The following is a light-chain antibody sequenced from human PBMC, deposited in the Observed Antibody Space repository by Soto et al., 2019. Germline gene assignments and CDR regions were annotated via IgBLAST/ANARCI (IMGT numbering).Light chain of an antibody. J-gene: IGLJ1*01. CDR2: EVS. V-gene: IGLV2-14*01. CDR3: SSYTSTSTLV. Sequence: QSALTQPASVSGSPGQSITISCTGTSSDVGGYKYVSWYQQHPGTAPKLIIFEVSNRPSGVSTRFSGSKSGNTASLTISGLQAEDEADYYCSSYTSTSTLVFGTGTQVTVL. CDR1: SSDVGGYKY.